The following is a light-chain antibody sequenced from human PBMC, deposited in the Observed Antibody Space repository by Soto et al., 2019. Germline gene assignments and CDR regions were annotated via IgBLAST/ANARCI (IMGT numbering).Light chain of an antibody. CDR3: SLYTSENAYV. V-gene: IGLV2-14*03. J-gene: IGLJ1*01. CDR2: GVT. Sequence: QSVLPQPTSVSGSPGQSITISCSGNHNDIGTYDYVSWYQQHAGRAPRLLIYGVTTPPSGIPHRFSGSKSGNTASLTISGLQAAXXADYYCSLYTSENAYVFGTGTKVTV. CDR1: HNDIGTYDY.